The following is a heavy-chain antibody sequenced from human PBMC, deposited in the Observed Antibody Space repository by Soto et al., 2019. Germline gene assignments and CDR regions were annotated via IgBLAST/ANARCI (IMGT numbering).Heavy chain of an antibody. J-gene: IGHJ5*02. V-gene: IGHV4-4*02. Sequence: SETLSLTCAVSGGSISSSNWWSWVRQPPGKGLEWIGEIYHSGSTNYNPSLKSRVTISVDKSKNQFSLKLSSVTAADTAVYYCARSGYSSSHNWFDPWGQGTLVTVSS. D-gene: IGHD6-13*01. CDR2: IYHSGST. CDR1: GGSISSSNW. CDR3: ARSGYSSSHNWFDP.